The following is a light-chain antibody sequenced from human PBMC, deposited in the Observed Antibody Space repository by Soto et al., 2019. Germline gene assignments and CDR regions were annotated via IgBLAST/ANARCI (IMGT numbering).Light chain of an antibody. V-gene: IGKV3-11*01. J-gene: IGKJ5*01. Sequence: ETVLTHSPGTLCLSPGAGATLSSWASHSVTTHLAWFQHRPGQTPRLLIYDASTRAPGIPARFSGRGSGADFTLTISSLEPEDFAVYYCQQRSDSITFGQGTRLEIK. CDR2: DAS. CDR3: QQRSDSIT. CDR1: HSVTTH.